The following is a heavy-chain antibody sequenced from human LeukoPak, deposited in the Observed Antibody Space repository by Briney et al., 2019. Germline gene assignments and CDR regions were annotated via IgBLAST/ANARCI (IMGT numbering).Heavy chain of an antibody. CDR2: IYSGGST. Sequence: GGSLRLSCAASGFTVSSNYMSWVRQAPGKGLEWVSVIYSGGSTYYADSVKGRFTISRDNARNSLYLQMNSLRADDTAVYYCARGGGYAWDYWGQGTLVTVSS. CDR1: GFTVSSNY. V-gene: IGHV3-53*01. D-gene: IGHD5-12*01. J-gene: IGHJ4*02. CDR3: ARGGGYAWDY.